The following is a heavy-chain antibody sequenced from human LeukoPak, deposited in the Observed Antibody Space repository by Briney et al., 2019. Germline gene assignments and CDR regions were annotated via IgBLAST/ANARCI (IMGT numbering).Heavy chain of an antibody. V-gene: IGHV3-49*03. CDR1: GFTFGDYA. D-gene: IGHD5-24*01. J-gene: IGHJ4*02. CDR2: IRSKAYGGTT. CDR3: TRGRQGDGYKPPSDY. Sequence: PGGSLRLSCTASGFTFGDYAMSWFRQAPGKGLEGVGFIRSKAYGGTTDYAASVKGRFTISRDDSKSIAYLQMNSLKTEDTAVYYCTRGRQGDGYKPPSDYWGQGTLVTVSS.